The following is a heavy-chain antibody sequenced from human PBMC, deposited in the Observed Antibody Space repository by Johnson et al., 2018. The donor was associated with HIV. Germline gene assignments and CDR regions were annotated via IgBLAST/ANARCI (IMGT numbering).Heavy chain of an antibody. D-gene: IGHD6-13*01. V-gene: IGHV3-33*08. J-gene: IGHJ3*01. CDR3: ASGPWQQRHDAFDL. CDR2: IWYDGSNK. Sequence: QMQLVESGGGLVQPGGSLRLSCAASGFTFSDYYMSWIRQAPGKGLEWVAVIWYDGSNKYYVDSVKGRFTISRDNAKKSLYMQMNSLRAEDTSVYYCASGPWQQRHDAFDLWGQGKMFIGSS. CDR1: GFTFSDYY.